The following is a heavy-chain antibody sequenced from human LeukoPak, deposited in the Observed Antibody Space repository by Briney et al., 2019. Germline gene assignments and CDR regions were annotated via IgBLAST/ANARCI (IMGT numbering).Heavy chain of an antibody. J-gene: IGHJ6*02. Sequence: SETLSLTCAVYGGSFSGYYWSWTRQPPGKGLEWIGEINHSGSTNYNPSLKSRVTISVDTSKNQFSLKLSSVTAADTAVYYCARVPRGRYSYGKNYYYGMDVWGQGTTVTVSS. CDR2: INHSGST. D-gene: IGHD5-18*01. CDR3: ARVPRGRYSYGKNYYYGMDV. CDR1: GGSFSGYY. V-gene: IGHV4-34*01.